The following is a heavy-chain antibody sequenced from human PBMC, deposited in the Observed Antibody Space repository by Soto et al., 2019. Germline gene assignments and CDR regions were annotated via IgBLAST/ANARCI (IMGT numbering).Heavy chain of an antibody. J-gene: IGHJ5*02. CDR2: INPSGGST. CDR1: GYTFTIYY. D-gene: IGHD2-21*02. V-gene: IGHV1-46*01. Sequence: ASVKVSCKASGYTFTIYYMHCVLQSPLQGLEWMGIINPSGGSTSYAQKFQGRVTMTRDTSTSTVYMELSSLRSEDTAVYYCARGWCGDCYPSEDWFDPWGQGTLVTVSS. CDR3: ARGWCGDCYPSEDWFDP.